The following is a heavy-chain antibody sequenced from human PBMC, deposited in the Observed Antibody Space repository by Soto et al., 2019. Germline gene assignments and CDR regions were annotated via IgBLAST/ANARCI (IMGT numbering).Heavy chain of an antibody. Sequence: ASVKVSCKASGYTFTSYGISWVRQAPGQGLEWMGWISAYNGNTNYAQKLQGRVTMTTDTSTSTAYMELRSLRSDGTAVYYCARSGYCSGGSCYSNWFDPWGQGTLVTVSS. D-gene: IGHD2-15*01. J-gene: IGHJ5*02. V-gene: IGHV1-18*01. CDR1: GYTFTSYG. CDR3: ARSGYCSGGSCYSNWFDP. CDR2: ISAYNGNT.